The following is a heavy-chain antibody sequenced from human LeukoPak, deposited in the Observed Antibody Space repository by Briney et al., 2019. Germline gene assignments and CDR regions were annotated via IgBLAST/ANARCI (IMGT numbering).Heavy chain of an antibody. J-gene: IGHJ4*02. Sequence: PGGYLRLSRAASGFTLSSYQMNWVRQAPGKGLEWVSYISSSGDSIYYADSVKGRFTISRDNAKNSLHLQMNSLRAEDTAVYYCATFSDYWGQGTLVTVSS. CDR1: GFTLSSYQ. CDR3: ATFSDY. CDR2: ISSSGDSI. V-gene: IGHV3-48*03.